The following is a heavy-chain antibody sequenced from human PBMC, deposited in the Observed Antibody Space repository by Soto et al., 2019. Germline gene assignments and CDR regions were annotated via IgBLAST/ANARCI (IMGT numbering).Heavy chain of an antibody. Sequence: QVQLVESGGGVVQPGRSLRLSCAASGFTFSSYAMHWVRQAPGKGLGWVAVISYDGSNKYYADSVKGRFTISRDNSKNTLYLQMNSLRAEDTAVYYWASTYSSTLYYYYYGMDVWGQGTTVTVSS. J-gene: IGHJ6*02. CDR2: ISYDGSNK. CDR3: ASTYSSTLYYYYYGMDV. D-gene: IGHD6-13*01. CDR1: GFTFSSYA. V-gene: IGHV3-30-3*01.